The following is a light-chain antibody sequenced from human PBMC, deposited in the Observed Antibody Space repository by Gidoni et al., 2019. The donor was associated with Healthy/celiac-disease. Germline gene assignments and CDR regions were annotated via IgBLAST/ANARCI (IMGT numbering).Light chain of an antibody. CDR2: SNN. CDR3: AAWDDSLNGWV. CDR1: SPNIGSNT. J-gene: IGLJ3*02. V-gene: IGLV1-44*01. Sequence: QSVLNHPPSASWTPGQRVTISCSGSSPNIGSNTVNWYQQRPGTAPKLLIYSNNQRPSGVPDRFSGSKSGTSASLAISGLQSEDEADYYCAAWDDSLNGWVFGGGTKLTVL.